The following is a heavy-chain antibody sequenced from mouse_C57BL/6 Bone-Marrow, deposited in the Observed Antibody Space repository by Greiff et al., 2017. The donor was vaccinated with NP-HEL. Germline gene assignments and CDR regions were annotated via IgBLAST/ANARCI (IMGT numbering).Heavy chain of an antibody. Sequence: EVQLQQSGAELVKPGASVKLSCTASGFNIKDYYMHWVKQRTEQGLEWIGRIDPEDGETKYAPKFQGKATITADTSSNTAYLQLSGLTSEDTAVYYCARPYYGSRGYFDVWGTGTTVTVSS. CDR3: ARPYYGSRGYFDV. D-gene: IGHD1-1*01. CDR2: IDPEDGET. J-gene: IGHJ1*03. V-gene: IGHV14-2*01. CDR1: GFNIKDYY.